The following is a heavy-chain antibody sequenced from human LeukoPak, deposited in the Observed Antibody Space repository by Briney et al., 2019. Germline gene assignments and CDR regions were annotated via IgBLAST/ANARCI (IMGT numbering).Heavy chain of an antibody. J-gene: IGHJ4*02. V-gene: IGHV1-18*01. CDR2: ISAYNGNT. CDR1: GYTFTSYG. D-gene: IGHD1-7*01. CDR3: ARDDPGTHLFDY. Sequence: ASVKVSCKASGYTFTSYGISWVRQAPGQGLEWMGWISAYNGNTNYAQKLQGRVTMTTDTSTSTAYMEPRSLRSDDTAVYYCARDDPGTHLFDYWGQGTLVTVSS.